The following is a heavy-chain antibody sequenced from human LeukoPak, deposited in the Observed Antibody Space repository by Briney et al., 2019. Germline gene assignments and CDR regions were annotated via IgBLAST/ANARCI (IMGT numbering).Heavy chain of an antibody. CDR2: IRSKANSYAT. J-gene: IGHJ4*02. D-gene: IGHD4-17*01. V-gene: IGHV3-73*01. CDR3: ARGTYGDYSADY. CDR1: GFTFSGSA. Sequence: GGSLRLSCAASGFTFSGSAMHWVRQASGKGLEWVGRIRSKANSYATAYGASVKGRFTISRDDSKNTAYLQMNSLKTEDTAVYYCARGTYGDYSADYWGQGALVTVSS.